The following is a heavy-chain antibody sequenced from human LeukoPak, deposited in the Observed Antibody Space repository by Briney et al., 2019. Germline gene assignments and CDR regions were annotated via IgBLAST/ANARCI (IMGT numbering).Heavy chain of an antibody. CDR2: ISSSSSYI. D-gene: IGHD6-13*01. CDR1: GFTFSSYS. V-gene: IGHV3-21*01. Sequence: GGSLRLSCAASGFTFSSYSMNWVRQAPGKGLEWVSSISSSSSYIYYADSVKGRFTISRDNAKNSLYLLMNSLRAEDTAVYYCARELGSSSWYAPWGQGTLVTVSS. CDR3: ARELGSSSWYAP. J-gene: IGHJ5*02.